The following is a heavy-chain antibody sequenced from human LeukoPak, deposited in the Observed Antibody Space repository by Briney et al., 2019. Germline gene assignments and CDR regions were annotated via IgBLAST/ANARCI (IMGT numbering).Heavy chain of an antibody. CDR1: GFTFSSYI. D-gene: IGHD5-24*01. J-gene: IGHJ6*03. Sequence: PGGSLRLSCAASGFTFSSYIINWVRQAPGKGLEWVSYISGSSDTIFYADSVKGSFTISRDNAKNSLYLQMNSLRAEDTAVYYCARMGDYYYYMDVWGKGTTVTVSS. CDR3: ARMGDYYYYMDV. CDR2: ISGSSDTI. V-gene: IGHV3-48*04.